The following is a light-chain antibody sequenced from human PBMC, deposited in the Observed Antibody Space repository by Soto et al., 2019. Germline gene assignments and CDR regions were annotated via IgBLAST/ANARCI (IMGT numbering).Light chain of an antibody. J-gene: IGKJ1*01. CDR2: AAS. CDR3: QQSYSFPRT. V-gene: IGKV1-12*01. CDR1: QGIANW. Sequence: DIQMTQYPSSVPASVGDRVSITCRASQGIANWLAWYQQKPGKAPKLLIYAASNLQSGVPSRFSGSGSGTDFTLTISRLQPEDFAIYYCQQSYSFPRTFSQGTMVDIK.